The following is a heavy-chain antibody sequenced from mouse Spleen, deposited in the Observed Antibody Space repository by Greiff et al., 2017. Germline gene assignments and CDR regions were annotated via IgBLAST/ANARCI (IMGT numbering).Heavy chain of an antibody. CDR1: GYTFTSYW. V-gene: IGHV1-7*01. Sequence: QVQLKQSGAELAKPGASVKLSCKASGYTFTSYWMHWVKQRPGQGLEWIGYINPSSGYTKYNQKFKDKATLTADKSSSTAYMQLSSLTYEDSAVYYCAREADSSGYGGFDYWGQGTTLTGSS. CDR3: AREADSSGYGGFDY. J-gene: IGHJ2*01. D-gene: IGHD3-2*02. CDR2: INPSSGYT.